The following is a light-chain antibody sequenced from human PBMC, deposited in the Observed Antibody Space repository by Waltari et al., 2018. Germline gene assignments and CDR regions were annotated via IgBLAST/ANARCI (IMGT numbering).Light chain of an antibody. J-gene: IGKJ3*01. CDR2: DAS. CDR3: QQYKNWPPLFT. Sequence: ETVMTQSPATLSVSPGERVTLSYRASQSVSSNLAWYQQKPGQAPRLLIYDASTRATGVPAGFSGGGSGTEFTLTISSLQSEDFALYYCQQYKNWPPLFTFGPGTKVDI. V-gene: IGKV3D-15*01. CDR1: QSVSSN.